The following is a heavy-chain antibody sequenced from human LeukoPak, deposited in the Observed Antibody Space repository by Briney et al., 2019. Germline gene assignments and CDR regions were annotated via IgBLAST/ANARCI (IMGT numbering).Heavy chain of an antibody. V-gene: IGHV4-4*07. CDR2: IYTSGST. CDR3: ARDSDYGDAYYFDY. J-gene: IGHJ4*02. CDR1: GGSISSYY. Sequence: SETLSLTCTVSGGSISSYYWSWIRQPAGKGPEWIGRIYTSGSTNYNPSLKSRVTMSVDTSKNQFSLKLSSVTAADTAVYYCARDSDYGDAYYFDYWGQGTLVTISS. D-gene: IGHD4-17*01.